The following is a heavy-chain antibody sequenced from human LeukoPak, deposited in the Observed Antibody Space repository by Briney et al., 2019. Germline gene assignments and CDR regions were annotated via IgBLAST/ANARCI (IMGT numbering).Heavy chain of an antibody. J-gene: IGHJ4*02. CDR1: GFAFNNFA. Sequence: PGGSLRLSCAASGFAFNNFAMTWVRQAPGKGLEWVSMITGGGDGTYYADSVKGRFTISRDNSKNTVYLQMNSLSAEDMAVYYCARSREWGFEYWGQGTLVTVSS. D-gene: IGHD3-16*01. V-gene: IGHV3-23*01. CDR2: ITGGGDGT. CDR3: ARSREWGFEY.